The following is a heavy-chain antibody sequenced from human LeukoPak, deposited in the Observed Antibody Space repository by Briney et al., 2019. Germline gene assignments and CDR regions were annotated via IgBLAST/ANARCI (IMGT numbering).Heavy chain of an antibody. CDR1: GGSISTYY. V-gene: IGHV4-59*08. Sequence: PSETLSLTCTVSGGSISTYYWSWIRQPPGKGLEWIGYIYYSGSTNSNPSLKSRVTISVDTSKNQFSLKLSSVTAADTAVYYCARHGDQYSSSWTSNWFDPWGQGTLVTVSS. D-gene: IGHD6-13*01. CDR3: ARHGDQYSSSWTSNWFDP. CDR2: IYYSGST. J-gene: IGHJ5*02.